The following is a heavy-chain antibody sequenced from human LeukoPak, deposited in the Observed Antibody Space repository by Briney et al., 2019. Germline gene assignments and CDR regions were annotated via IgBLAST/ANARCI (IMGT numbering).Heavy chain of an antibody. CDR3: AKDVRPYLDMITCFDL. CDR1: GGTFSSYA. D-gene: IGHD3-16*01. Sequence: GASVKVSCKASGGTFSSYAISWVRQAPGPGLEWMGIIDPSGGATSYAQKFQGRVTMTRDMSTSTVYMELSSLRSEDTAVYYCAKDVRPYLDMITCFDLWGQGTLVTVCS. J-gene: IGHJ4*02. V-gene: IGHV1-46*01. CDR2: IDPSGGAT.